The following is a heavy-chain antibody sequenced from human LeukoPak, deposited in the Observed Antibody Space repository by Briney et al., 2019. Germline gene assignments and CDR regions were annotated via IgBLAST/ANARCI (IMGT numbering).Heavy chain of an antibody. J-gene: IGHJ6*02. D-gene: IGHD6-13*01. CDR3: ARVDSSSWYWGYYYYYGMDV. CDR1: GGSISSSSYY. V-gene: IGHV4-39*07. CDR2: IYYSGST. Sequence: PSETLSLTCTVSGGSISSSSYYWGWIRQPPGKGLEWIGSIYYSGSTYYNPSLKSRVTISVDTSKNQFSLKLSSVTAADTAVYYCARVDSSSWYWGYYYYYGMDVWGQGTTVTVSS.